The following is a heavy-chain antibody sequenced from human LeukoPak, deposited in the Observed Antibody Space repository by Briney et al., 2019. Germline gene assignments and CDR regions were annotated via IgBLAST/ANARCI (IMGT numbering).Heavy chain of an antibody. CDR2: MNPNSGNT. CDR1: GYSFTSYD. CDR3: ARGGVSNYDRSGYYFNFYY. Sequence: GASVKVSCKASGYSFTSYDINWVRQATGQGLEWMGWMNPNSGNTGYAQKFQGRVTMTRNTSISTAYMELSSLRSEDTAVYYCARGGVSNYDRSGYYFNFYYWGQGTLVTVSP. D-gene: IGHD3-22*01. J-gene: IGHJ4*02. V-gene: IGHV1-8*01.